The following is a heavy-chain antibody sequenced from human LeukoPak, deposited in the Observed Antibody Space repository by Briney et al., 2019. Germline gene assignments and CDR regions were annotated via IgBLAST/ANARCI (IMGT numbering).Heavy chain of an antibody. CDR1: GGSISSYY. CDR3: SRHVPSAVCGTGGFDF. D-gene: IGHD6-19*01. CDR2: IYYSGGT. J-gene: IGHJ4*02. Sequence: SETLSLTCTVSGGSISSYYWSWIRQPPGKGLEWIGYIYYSGGTIYHPSLQSRVTISLYTSTNQFFLILSSVTAADTALYDCSRHVPSAVCGTGGFDFWGPGTLVTVSS. V-gene: IGHV4-59*08.